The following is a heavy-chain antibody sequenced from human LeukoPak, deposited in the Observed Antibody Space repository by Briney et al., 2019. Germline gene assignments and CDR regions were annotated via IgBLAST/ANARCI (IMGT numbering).Heavy chain of an antibody. V-gene: IGHV3-30-3*01. Sequence: GRSLRLSCAASGFTFSSYAMHWVRQAPGKGLEWVAVISYDGSNKYYADSVKGRFTISRDNSENTLYLQMNSLRAEDTAVYYCARDRTRGKYCSSTSCYFDYWGQGTLVTVSS. CDR1: GFTFSSYA. J-gene: IGHJ4*02. CDR3: ARDRTRGKYCSSTSCYFDY. D-gene: IGHD2-2*01. CDR2: ISYDGSNK.